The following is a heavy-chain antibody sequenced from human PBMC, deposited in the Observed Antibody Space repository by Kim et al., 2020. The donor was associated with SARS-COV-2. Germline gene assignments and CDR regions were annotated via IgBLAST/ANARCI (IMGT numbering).Heavy chain of an antibody. CDR3: AREVVAATQIDY. CDR1: GGSVSSGSYY. Sequence: SETLSLTCTVSGGSVSSGSYYWSWIRQPPGKGLEWIGYIYYSGSTNYNPSLKSRVTISVDTSKNQFSLKLSSVTAADTAVYYCAREVVAATQIDYWGQGTLVTVSS. D-gene: IGHD2-15*01. CDR2: IYYSGST. V-gene: IGHV4-61*01. J-gene: IGHJ4*02.